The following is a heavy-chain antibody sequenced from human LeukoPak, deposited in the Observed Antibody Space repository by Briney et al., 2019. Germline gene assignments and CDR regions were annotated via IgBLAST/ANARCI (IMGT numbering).Heavy chain of an antibody. CDR1: GGSIGSGSYY. D-gene: IGHD3-10*01. V-gene: IGHV4-61*02. CDR3: ARGTELWFGGPCWFDP. J-gene: IGHJ5*02. Sequence: SETLSLTCTVSGGSIGSGSYYWSWIRQPAGKGLEWIGRIYTSGSTNYNPSLKSRVTISVDTSKNQFSLKLSSVTAADTAVYYCARGTELWFGGPCWFDPWGQGTLVTVSS. CDR2: IYTSGST.